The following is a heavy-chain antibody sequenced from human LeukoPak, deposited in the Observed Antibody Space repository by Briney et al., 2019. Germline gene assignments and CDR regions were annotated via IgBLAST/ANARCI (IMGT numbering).Heavy chain of an antibody. V-gene: IGHV1-46*01. CDR2: INPSGGST. CDR3: SRDALKDYGDYVQPTELDS. J-gene: IGHJ4*02. D-gene: IGHD4-17*01. Sequence: ASVKVSCKASGYTFTSYYMHWVRQAPGQGLEGMGIINPSGGSTSYAQKFQGRVTITRDMSPGPVYLEVGSLRAGEPAGYFVSRDALKDYGDYVQPTELDSWGQGTLVTVSS. CDR1: GYTFTSYY.